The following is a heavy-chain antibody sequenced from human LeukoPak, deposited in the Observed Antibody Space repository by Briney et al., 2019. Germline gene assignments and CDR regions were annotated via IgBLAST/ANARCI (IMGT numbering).Heavy chain of an antibody. D-gene: IGHD2-15*01. CDR2: ISSSSTI. J-gene: IGHJ4*02. CDR1: GFTFSSYS. V-gene: IGHV3-48*02. CDR3: AREHEPMVVAATGFDY. Sequence: GGSLRLSCAASGFTFSSYSMNWVRQAPGKGLEWVSYISSSSTIYYADSVKGRFTISRDNAKNSLYLQMNSLRDEDTAVYYCAREHEPMVVAATGFDYWVQGTLVTVSS.